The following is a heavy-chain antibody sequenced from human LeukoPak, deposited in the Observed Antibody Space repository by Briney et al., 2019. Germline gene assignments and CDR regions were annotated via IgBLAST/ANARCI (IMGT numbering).Heavy chain of an antibody. Sequence: GGSLRLSCAASGFTFSSYWMHWVRQAPGKGLVWVSRINSDGSSTSYADSVKGRFTISRDNSKNTLYLQMNSLRAEDTAVYYCAKHPYDGSGDYWGQGTLVTVSS. CDR2: INSDGSST. D-gene: IGHD3-22*01. J-gene: IGHJ4*02. CDR1: GFTFSSYW. CDR3: AKHPYDGSGDY. V-gene: IGHV3-74*01.